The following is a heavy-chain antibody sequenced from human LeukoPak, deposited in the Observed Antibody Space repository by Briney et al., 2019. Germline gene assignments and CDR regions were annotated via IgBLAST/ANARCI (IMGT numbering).Heavy chain of an antibody. V-gene: IGHV4-59*01. J-gene: IGHJ4*02. CDR3: ATDTEVRGVIDLG. CDR1: GGSISSYY. Sequence: SETLSLTCTVSGGSISSYYWSWIRQPPGKGLEWIGYIYYSGSTNYNSSLKSRVTISVDTSKNQFSLKLSSVTAADTAVYYCATDTEVRGVIDLGWGQGTLVTVSS. D-gene: IGHD3-10*01. CDR2: IYYSGST.